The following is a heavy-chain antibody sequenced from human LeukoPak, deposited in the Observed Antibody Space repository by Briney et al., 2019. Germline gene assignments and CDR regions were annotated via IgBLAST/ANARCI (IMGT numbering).Heavy chain of an antibody. V-gene: IGHV3-30*04. CDR2: ISYDGSNK. D-gene: IGHD6-13*01. Sequence: GRSLRLSCAASGFTFSSYAMHWVRQAPGKGLEWVAVISYDGSNKYYADSVKGRFTISRDNSKNTLYLQMNSLRAEDTAVYYCARDQGIAAAGTHFDYWGQGTLVTVSS. J-gene: IGHJ4*02. CDR3: ARDQGIAAAGTHFDY. CDR1: GFTFSSYA.